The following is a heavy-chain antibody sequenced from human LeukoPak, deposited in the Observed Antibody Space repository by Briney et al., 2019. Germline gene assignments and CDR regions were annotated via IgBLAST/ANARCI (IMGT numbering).Heavy chain of an antibody. CDR2: IYSGGST. CDR3: ASQQLRYFDWSPGFDY. CDR1: GFTVSSNY. Sequence: PGGSLRLSCAASGFTVSSNYMSWVRQAPGKGLEWVSVIYSGGSTYYADSVKGRFTISRDNSKNTLYLQMNSLRAEDTAVYYRASQQLRYFDWSPGFDYWGQGTLVTVSS. V-gene: IGHV3-66*04. J-gene: IGHJ4*02. D-gene: IGHD3-9*01.